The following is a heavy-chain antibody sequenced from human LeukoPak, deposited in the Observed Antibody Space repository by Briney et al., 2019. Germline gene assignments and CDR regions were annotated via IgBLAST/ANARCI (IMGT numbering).Heavy chain of an antibody. J-gene: IGHJ4*02. V-gene: IGHV3-48*03. D-gene: IGHD3-22*01. Sequence: GGSLRLSCAASGFTFSSYEMNWVRQAPGKGLEWVSYISSSGSTIYDTDSVKGRFTISRDNAKNLLYLQMNSLRVEDTAVYYCARDTGRGDSSGYYHYFDYWGQGTLVTVSS. CDR1: GFTFSSYE. CDR2: ISSSGSTI. CDR3: ARDTGRGDSSGYYHYFDY.